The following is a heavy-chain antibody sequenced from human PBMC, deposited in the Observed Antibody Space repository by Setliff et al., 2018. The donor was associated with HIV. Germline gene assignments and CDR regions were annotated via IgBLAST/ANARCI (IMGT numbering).Heavy chain of an antibody. CDR2: IWNDGNKK. V-gene: IGHV3-33*03. D-gene: IGHD4-17*01. CDR1: GFTFSFYG. Sequence: PGGSLRLSCSASGFTFSFYGMHWVRQAPGKGLEWVALIWNDGNKKYYVDSVKGRFSVSRDNAENSLSLQMNGLRDDDTAVYFCATSSPPDDYGDLGGIDHWGQGTLVTVSS. CDR3: ATSSPPDDYGDLGGIDH. J-gene: IGHJ4*02.